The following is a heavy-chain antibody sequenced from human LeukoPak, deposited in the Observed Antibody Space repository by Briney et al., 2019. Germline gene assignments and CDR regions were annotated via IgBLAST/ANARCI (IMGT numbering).Heavy chain of an antibody. Sequence: GSLGLSCAASGFTFSDYYMSWIRQAPGKGLEWVSYISSSGSTIYYADSVKGRFTISRDNAKNSLYLQMNSLRAEDTAVYYCARGRRYCSSTSCPLHYMDIWGKGTTVTVSS. CDR2: ISSSGSTI. D-gene: IGHD2-2*01. CDR1: GFTFSDYY. J-gene: IGHJ6*03. V-gene: IGHV3-11*04. CDR3: ARGRRYCSSTSCPLHYMDI.